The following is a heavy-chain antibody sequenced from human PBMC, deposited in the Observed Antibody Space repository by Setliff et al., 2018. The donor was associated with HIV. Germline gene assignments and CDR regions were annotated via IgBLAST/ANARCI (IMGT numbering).Heavy chain of an antibody. D-gene: IGHD1-26*01. CDR3: ARGPSGSYSGGFYCYYYMDV. J-gene: IGHJ6*03. CDR1: GYSIISEYY. Sequence: PSETLSLTCDVSGYSIISEYYWGWIRQSPGKGLEWIGNIHHSGSTYYNPSLKSRVTISVDTSKNQFSLKLSSVTAADTAVYYCARGPSGSYSGGFYCYYYMDVWGKGTTVTVSS. CDR2: IHHSGST. V-gene: IGHV4-38-2*01.